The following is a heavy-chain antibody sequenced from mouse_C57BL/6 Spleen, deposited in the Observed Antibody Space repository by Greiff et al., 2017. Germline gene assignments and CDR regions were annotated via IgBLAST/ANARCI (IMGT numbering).Heavy chain of an antibody. J-gene: IGHJ3*01. CDR3: ARDDGYYLFAY. V-gene: IGHV1-64*01. CDR2: IHPNSGST. Sequence: QVQLQQPGAELVKPGASVKLSCKASGYTFTSYWMHWVKQRPGQGLEWIGMIHPNSGSTNYNEKFTRKATLTVDTSSSTAYMQLSSLTSEDSAVYYCARDDGYYLFAYWGQGTLVTVSA. CDR1: GYTFTSYW. D-gene: IGHD2-3*01.